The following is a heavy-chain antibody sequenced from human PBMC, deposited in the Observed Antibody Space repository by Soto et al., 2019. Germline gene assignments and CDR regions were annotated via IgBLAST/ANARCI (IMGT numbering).Heavy chain of an antibody. J-gene: IGHJ5*02. D-gene: IGHD2-15*01. Sequence: QVQLLQSGAELKKPGASVKVSCKASGYTFTGYGISWVRQAPGQGLEWMGWISSYSGNTNYAQKFRGRVTMTTDTTGITAYMELTSLTSDDTGVYYCARVPGAFALPPATLAWLDPWGLGTRVSFSS. CDR2: ISSYSGNT. CDR1: GYTFTGYG. CDR3: ARVPGAFALPPATLAWLDP. V-gene: IGHV1-18*04.